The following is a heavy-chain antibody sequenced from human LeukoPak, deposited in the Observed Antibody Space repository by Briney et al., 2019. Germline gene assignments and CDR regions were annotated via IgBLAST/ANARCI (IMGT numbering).Heavy chain of an antibody. D-gene: IGHD3-22*01. Sequence: SETLSLTCTVSGGSISSYYWSWIRQPPGKGLEWIGYIYYSGSTNYNPSLKSRVTISVDTSKNQFSLKLSSVTAADTAVYYCARDRYYYDSSGSTFDYWGQGTLVTVSS. J-gene: IGHJ4*02. V-gene: IGHV4-59*12. CDR1: GGSISSYY. CDR3: ARDRYYYDSSGSTFDY. CDR2: IYYSGST.